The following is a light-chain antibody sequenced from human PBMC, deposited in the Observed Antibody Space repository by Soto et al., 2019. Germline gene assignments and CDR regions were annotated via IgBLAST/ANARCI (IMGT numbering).Light chain of an antibody. CDR1: QSVSSS. CDR2: DTS. V-gene: IGKV3-11*01. Sequence: EIVLTQSPATLSLSPGERATLSCRASQSVSSSLAWYQQKPGQAPRLLIYDTSNRATDIPARFSGSGSGTDFTLTISSLEPEEFGVYYCQQRGNWPPYTFGQGTKLEIK. CDR3: QQRGNWPPYT. J-gene: IGKJ2*01.